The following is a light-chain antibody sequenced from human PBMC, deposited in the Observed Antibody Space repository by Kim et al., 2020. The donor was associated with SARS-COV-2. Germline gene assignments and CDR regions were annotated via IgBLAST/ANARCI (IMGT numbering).Light chain of an antibody. Sequence: QSALTQPASVSGSPGRSITISCTGTSSDVGGYNYVSWYQQHPGKAPKLMIYGVSNRPSGVSHRFSGSKSGNTASLTISGLQAEDEADYYCSSYTSSNNYVFGTGTKVTVL. J-gene: IGLJ1*01. CDR2: GVS. CDR1: SSDVGGYNY. V-gene: IGLV2-14*03. CDR3: SSYTSSNNYV.